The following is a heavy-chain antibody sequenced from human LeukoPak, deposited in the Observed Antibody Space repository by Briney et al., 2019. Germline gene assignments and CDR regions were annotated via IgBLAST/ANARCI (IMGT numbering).Heavy chain of an antibody. D-gene: IGHD5-12*01. Sequence: SETLSLTCTVSGGSISSGDYYWSWIRQPPGKGLEWIGYIYYSGSTYYNPSLKSRVTISVDTSKNQFSLKLSSVTAADTAVYYCARGLRRGNWFDPCGQGTLVTVSS. J-gene: IGHJ5*02. CDR2: IYYSGST. CDR1: GGSISSGDYY. V-gene: IGHV4-30-4*08. CDR3: ARGLRRGNWFDP.